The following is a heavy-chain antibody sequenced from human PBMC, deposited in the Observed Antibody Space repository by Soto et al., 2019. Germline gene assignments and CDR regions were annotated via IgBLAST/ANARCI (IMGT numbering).Heavy chain of an antibody. CDR3: AIRTMVRGVHIGVGNYYGMDV. Sequence: QVQLVQSGAEVKKPGSSVKVSCKASGGTFSSYAILWVRQAPGQGLEWMGGIIPIFGTANYAQKFQGRVTITADESTSPAYMELSSLRSEDTAVYYCAIRTMVRGVHIGVGNYYGMDVWGQGTTVTVSS. CDR1: GGTFSSYA. CDR2: IIPIFGTA. V-gene: IGHV1-69*01. J-gene: IGHJ6*02. D-gene: IGHD3-10*01.